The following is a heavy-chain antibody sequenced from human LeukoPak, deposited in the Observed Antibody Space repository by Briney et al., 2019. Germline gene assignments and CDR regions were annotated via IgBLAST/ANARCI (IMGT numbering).Heavy chain of an antibody. CDR2: ISGTAGRD. Sequence: PGGSLRLXCAASGFRFDSYAMNWVRQAPGGGLEWVSGISGTAGRDYYADSVKGRFTISRANSKSALYLQMNSLRGDDTAIYFCAKGGFDTAMVTSWYFDVWGRGTPVTVSS. D-gene: IGHD5-18*01. J-gene: IGHJ2*01. CDR3: AKGGFDTAMVTSWYFDV. V-gene: IGHV3-23*01. CDR1: GFRFDSYA.